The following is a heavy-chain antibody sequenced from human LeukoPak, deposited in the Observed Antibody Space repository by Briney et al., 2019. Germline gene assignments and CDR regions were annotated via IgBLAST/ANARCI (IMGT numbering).Heavy chain of an antibody. CDR1: GGSFSGYY. D-gene: IGHD2-15*01. CDR3: ARVPGYCSGGSCYTFDY. J-gene: IGHJ4*02. V-gene: IGHV4-34*01. CDR2: INHSGST. Sequence: SETLSLTCAVYGGSFSGYYWSWIRQPPGKGLEWIGEINHSGSTNYNPSLKGRVTISVDTSKNQFSLKLSSVTAADTAVYYCARVPGYCSGGSCYTFDYWGQGTLVTVSS.